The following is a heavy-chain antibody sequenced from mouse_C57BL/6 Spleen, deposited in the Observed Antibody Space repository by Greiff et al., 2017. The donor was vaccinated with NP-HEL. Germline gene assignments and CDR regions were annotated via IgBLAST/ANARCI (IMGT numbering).Heavy chain of an antibody. CDR2: INPNYGTT. D-gene: IGHD6-5*01. V-gene: IGHV1-39*01. CDR1: GYSFTDYN. CDR3: ARASQPYAYDDGYYFDY. J-gene: IGHJ2*01. Sequence: EVQLQQSGPELVKPGASVKISCKASGYSFTDYNMNWVKQSNGKSLEWIGVINPNYGTTSYNQKFKGKATLTVDHSSSTAYMQLNSLTSEDSAVYYCARASQPYAYDDGYYFDYWGQGTTLTVSS.